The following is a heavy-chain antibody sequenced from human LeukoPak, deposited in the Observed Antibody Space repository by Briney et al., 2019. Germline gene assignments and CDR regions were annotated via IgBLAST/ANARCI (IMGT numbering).Heavy chain of an antibody. V-gene: IGHV3-23*01. Sequence: QPGGSLRLSCAASGFTFSSYSMSWVRQAPGKGLEWVSTIRDSGAYGFYADPVRGRFTISRDNSNNLVYLQMNNLRAEDTAEYYCAKRARYNSARATDFDSWGQGTQVTVSS. CDR3: AKRARYNSARATDFDS. CDR2: IRDSGAYG. D-gene: IGHD6-19*01. J-gene: IGHJ4*02. CDR1: GFTFSSYS.